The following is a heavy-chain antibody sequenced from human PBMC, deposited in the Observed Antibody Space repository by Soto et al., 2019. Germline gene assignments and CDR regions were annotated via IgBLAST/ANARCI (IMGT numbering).Heavy chain of an antibody. CDR2: VGTSAST. V-gene: IGHV3-23*01. J-gene: IGHJ4*02. CDR1: GFTFSSYA. D-gene: IGHD2-2*01. CDR3: ADLSRYCTSASCD. Sequence: DVQLLESGGGLVQPGGSLRLSCAASGFTFSSYAMSWVRQAPGKGLEWVSTVGTSASTYYADSVKGRFTISRDNSKNTLYLQMNSLRAEDTAIYYCADLSRYCTSASCDWGQGTLVTVSS.